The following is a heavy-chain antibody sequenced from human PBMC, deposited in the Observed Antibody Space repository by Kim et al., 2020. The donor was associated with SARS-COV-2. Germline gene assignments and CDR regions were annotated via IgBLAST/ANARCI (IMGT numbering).Heavy chain of an antibody. D-gene: IGHD4-17*01. Sequence: GGSLRLSCAASDFTVSSNYMSWVRQAPGKGLEWVSIIHIRDNTYYADSVKGRFTISRDNSKNTVFLQVNSLRVEDTAVYYCITYGVWGQGTMVTFSS. CDR2: IHIRDNT. J-gene: IGHJ3*01. V-gene: IGHV3-53*01. CDR1: DFTVSSNY. CDR3: ITYGV.